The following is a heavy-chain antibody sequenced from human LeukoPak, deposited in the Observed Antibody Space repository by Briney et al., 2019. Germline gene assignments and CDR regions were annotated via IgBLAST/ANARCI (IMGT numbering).Heavy chain of an antibody. V-gene: IGHV3-30*02. J-gene: IGHJ4*02. CDR2: IRYDGSNK. Sequence: GGSLRLSCAASGFTFSSYGMHWVRQAPGKGLEWVAFIRYDGSNKYYADSVKGRFTISRDNSKNTLYLQMNSLRAEDTAVYYCAKDMYSSGWYGFDYWGQGTLVTVSS. CDR3: AKDMYSSGWYGFDY. D-gene: IGHD6-19*01. CDR1: GFTFSSYG.